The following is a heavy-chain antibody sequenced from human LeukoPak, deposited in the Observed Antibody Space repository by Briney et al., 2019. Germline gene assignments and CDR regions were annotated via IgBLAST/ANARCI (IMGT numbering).Heavy chain of an antibody. CDR1: GVSISSYY. CDR3: ARTAYYYDSEYFDY. J-gene: IGHJ4*02. D-gene: IGHD3-10*01. Sequence: SETLPLTCTVSGVSISSYYWSWIRQPAGKGLEWIGRIYTIGSTKYNPSLKSRVTTSVEKSKNQFSLKLNSVTAADTAVYYCARTAYYYDSEYFDYWGQGTLVTVSS. V-gene: IGHV4-4*07. CDR2: IYTIGST.